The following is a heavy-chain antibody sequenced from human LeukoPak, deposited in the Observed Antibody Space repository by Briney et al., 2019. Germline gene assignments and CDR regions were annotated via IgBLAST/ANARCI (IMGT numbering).Heavy chain of an antibody. D-gene: IGHD5-24*01. CDR3: SGKGVDGTWDNWFDP. CDR2: LSNGGTKK. Sequence: PGGSLRLSCAASGFTFSSYAMHWVRQAPGKGLEWIADLSNGGTKKYYADSVNGRFTISRDNTKNTLFLQMNSLRAEDTAVYYCSGKGVDGTWDNWFDPWGQGTLVTVSS. V-gene: IGHV3-30*03. J-gene: IGHJ5*02. CDR1: GFTFSSYA.